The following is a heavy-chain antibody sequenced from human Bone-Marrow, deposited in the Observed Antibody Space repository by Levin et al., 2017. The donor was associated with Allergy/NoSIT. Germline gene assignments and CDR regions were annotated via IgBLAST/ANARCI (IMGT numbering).Heavy chain of an antibody. CDR1: GFTFSSYG. D-gene: IGHD5-24*01. Sequence: SCAASGFTFSSYGMHWVRQAPGKGLEWVAVISYDGSNKYYADSVKGRFTISRDNSKNTLYLQMNSLRAEDTAVYYCAKDGEMATQFYSGDWFDPWGQGTLVTVSS. CDR2: ISYDGSNK. V-gene: IGHV3-30*18. CDR3: AKDGEMATQFYSGDWFDP. J-gene: IGHJ5*02.